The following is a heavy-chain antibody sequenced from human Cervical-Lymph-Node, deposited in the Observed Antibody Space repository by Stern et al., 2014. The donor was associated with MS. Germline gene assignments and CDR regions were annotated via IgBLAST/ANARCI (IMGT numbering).Heavy chain of an antibody. V-gene: IGHV1-69*06. CDR1: GGV. D-gene: IGHD3-10*01. Sequence: QVQLVQSGADVKKPGSAARVSCKASGGVSWLRQAPGQGLEYMGGIIRPVGTAHYAQRFQGRLTITADTSRNTTYMELRSLRSDDTAVYYCARGTGDNWFDPWGQGTLVSVSS. J-gene: IGHJ5*02. CDR2: IIRPVGTA. CDR3: ARGTGDNWFDP.